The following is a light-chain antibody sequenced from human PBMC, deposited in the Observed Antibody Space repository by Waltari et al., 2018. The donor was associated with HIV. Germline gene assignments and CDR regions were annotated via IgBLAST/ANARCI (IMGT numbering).Light chain of an antibody. CDR1: NNISSG. Sequence: DIQMTQSPSTLSASVGDRVTITCRARNNISSGLAWYQQKPGKVPKLLIYKASILESGVPVRFSGSDSGTQFTLTISSLQPDDFATYYCHQYGTFGQGTKVEIK. V-gene: IGKV1-5*03. J-gene: IGKJ1*01. CDR2: KAS. CDR3: HQYGT.